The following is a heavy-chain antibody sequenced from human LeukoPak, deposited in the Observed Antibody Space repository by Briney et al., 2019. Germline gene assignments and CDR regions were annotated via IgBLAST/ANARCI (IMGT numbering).Heavy chain of an antibody. D-gene: IGHD7-27*01. CDR3: ARDYVWGSPESDY. J-gene: IGHJ4*02. CDR2: IKTDGGEK. CDR1: GFSFNNYW. V-gene: IGHV3-7*01. Sequence: GGSLRLSCVASGFSFNNYWMSWFRQAPGKGLEWVGNIKTDGGEKYYVDSVRGRFTISRDSAKNSLYLQMNSLRAEDTAVYYCARDYVWGSPESDYWGQGTLVTVSS.